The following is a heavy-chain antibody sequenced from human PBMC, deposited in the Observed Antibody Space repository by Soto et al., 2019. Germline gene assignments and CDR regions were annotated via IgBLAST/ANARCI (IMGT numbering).Heavy chain of an antibody. V-gene: IGHV1-3*01. D-gene: IGHD2-21*01. Sequence: QVRLEQSGADVKTPGASVKVSCQASGYTFNIYAIHWVRQAPGRRPEWMGWMNAGNGNTEYSPKFHGRVTMTRDRYARAAYMELSGLTSEDTAVYYCARDCTYCGGDTGREAFDIWGQGTMVTVS. CDR3: ARDCTYCGGDTGREAFDI. CDR1: GYTFNIYA. CDR2: MNAGNGNT. J-gene: IGHJ3*02.